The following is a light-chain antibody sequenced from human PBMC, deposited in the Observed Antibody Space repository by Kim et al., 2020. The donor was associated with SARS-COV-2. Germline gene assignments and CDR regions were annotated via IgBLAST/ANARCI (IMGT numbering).Light chain of an antibody. J-gene: IGKJ1*01. Sequence: SPGDRANLSCRASQSVTGSYLAWYQQKPGQAPRLLIYGASNRATGIPDRFSGSGSGTDFTLTIRRLEPEDFAVYYCQQYGTSPRTFGQGTKVDIK. V-gene: IGKV3-20*01. CDR1: QSVTGSY. CDR3: QQYGTSPRT. CDR2: GAS.